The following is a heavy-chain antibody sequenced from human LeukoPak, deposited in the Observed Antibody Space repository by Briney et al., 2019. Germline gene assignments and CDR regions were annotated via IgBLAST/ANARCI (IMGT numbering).Heavy chain of an antibody. J-gene: IGHJ4*02. CDR3: ARGCSSSWYFV. CDR2: IYYSGST. D-gene: IGHD6-13*01. V-gene: IGHV4-61*01. CDR1: GGSVSSGSYY. Sequence: PSETLSLTCTVSGGSVSSGSYYWSWIRQPPGKVLEWIGYIYYSGSTNYNPSLKSRVTISADTSKNQFSLKLSSVTAADTAVYYCARGCSSSWYFVWGQGTLVTVSS.